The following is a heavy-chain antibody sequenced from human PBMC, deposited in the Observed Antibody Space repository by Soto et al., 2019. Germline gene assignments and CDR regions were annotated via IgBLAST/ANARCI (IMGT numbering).Heavy chain of an antibody. CDR2: IYYSGST. CDR3: ARDRSRRDFFAMDV. CDR1: GGSLSSYY. J-gene: IGHJ6*02. Sequence: SETLSLTCVVSGGSLSSYYWSWIRQPPGKGLEWIGYIYYSGSTNYNPSPKSRVTISVDTSNNQFSLKLSSVTPADTAVYYCARDRSRRDFFAMDVWGQGTTVTVSS. V-gene: IGHV4-59*01.